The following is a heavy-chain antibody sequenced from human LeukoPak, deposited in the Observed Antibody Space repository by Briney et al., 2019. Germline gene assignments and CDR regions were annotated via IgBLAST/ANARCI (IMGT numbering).Heavy chain of an antibody. Sequence: TGGSLRLTCAASGFTFSNYAMHWVRQAQGTGLEWVALISYDGSSIRCADSVRGRFTISRDNSKNTLYLEVSSLRADDTAVYYCARDDPKRILFFDYWGQGTLVTVSS. D-gene: IGHD2-15*01. CDR2: ISYDGSSI. J-gene: IGHJ4*02. V-gene: IGHV3-30*04. CDR3: ARDDPKRILFFDY. CDR1: GFTFSNYA.